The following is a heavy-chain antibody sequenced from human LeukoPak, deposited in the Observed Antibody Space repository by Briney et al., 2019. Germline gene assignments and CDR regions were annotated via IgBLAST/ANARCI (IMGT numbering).Heavy chain of an antibody. Sequence: GASVKVSCKASGYTFIGYYMHWVRQAPGQGLEWMGWINPNNGGTTYAQKFQGWVTMTRDTSISTAYMELSRLRPDDTAVYYCASKSLRLLTLGFDPWGQGTLVTVSS. V-gene: IGHV1-2*04. CDR1: GYTFIGYY. CDR3: ASKSLRLLTLGFDP. D-gene: IGHD3-3*01. CDR2: INPNNGGT. J-gene: IGHJ5*02.